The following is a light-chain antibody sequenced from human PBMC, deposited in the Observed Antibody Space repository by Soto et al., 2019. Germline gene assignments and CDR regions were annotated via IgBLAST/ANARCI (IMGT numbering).Light chain of an antibody. CDR3: AAWDDSLNGSV. J-gene: IGLJ1*01. CDR1: SSNIGSYT. CDR2: SNH. V-gene: IGLV1-44*01. Sequence: QSVLTQPPSASGTPGQTVTVSCSGSSSNIGSYTVNWYQQLPGTAPKLVIYSNHQRPSGAPDRFSGSKSGTSASLAISGLQSEDEADYYCAAWDDSLNGSVFGSGTKVTAL.